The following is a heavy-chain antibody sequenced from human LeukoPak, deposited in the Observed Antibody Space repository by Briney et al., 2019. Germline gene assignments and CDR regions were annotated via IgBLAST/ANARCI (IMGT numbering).Heavy chain of an antibody. CDR1: GFTVITND. CDR3: ARGVEPLAANTLAY. J-gene: IGHJ4*02. CDR2: LYSDGNT. V-gene: IGHV3-53*05. Sequence: PGGSLRLSCAASGFTVITNDMTWVRQAPGKGLEWVSVLYSDGNTKYADSVQGRFTISRDNSKNTLYLEMNSLSPYATGVYYCARGVEPLAANTLAYWGQGTLVTVSS. D-gene: IGHD1-14*01.